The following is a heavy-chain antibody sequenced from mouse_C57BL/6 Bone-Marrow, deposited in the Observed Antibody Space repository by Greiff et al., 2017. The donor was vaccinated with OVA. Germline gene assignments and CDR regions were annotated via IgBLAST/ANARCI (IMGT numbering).Heavy chain of an antibody. Sequence: VQGVESGAELARPGASVKLSCKASGYTFTSYGISWVKQRTGQGLEWIGEIYPRSGNTYYNEKFKGKATLTADKSSSTAYMELRSLTSEDSAVYFCARSGYDYGDYFDYWGQGTTLTVSS. CDR3: ARSGYDYGDYFDY. J-gene: IGHJ2*01. CDR2: IYPRSGNT. D-gene: IGHD2-4*01. CDR1: GYTFTSYG. V-gene: IGHV1-81*01.